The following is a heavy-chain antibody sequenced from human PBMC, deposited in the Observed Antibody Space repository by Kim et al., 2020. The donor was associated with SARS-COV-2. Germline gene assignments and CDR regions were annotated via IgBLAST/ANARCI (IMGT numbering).Heavy chain of an antibody. Sequence: GGSLRLSCAASGFTFSSYAMSWVRQAPGKGLEWVSVIYSGGSSTYYADSVKGRFTISRDNSKNTLYLQMNSLRAEDTAVYYCAKGSTYEGAAAGTDYWGQGTLVTVSS. CDR2: IYSGGSST. J-gene: IGHJ4*02. V-gene: IGHV3-23*03. D-gene: IGHD6-13*01. CDR1: GFTFSSYA. CDR3: AKGSTYEGAAAGTDY.